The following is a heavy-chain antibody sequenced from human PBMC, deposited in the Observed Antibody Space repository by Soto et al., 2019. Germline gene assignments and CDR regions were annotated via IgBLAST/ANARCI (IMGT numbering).Heavy chain of an antibody. Sequence: SETLSLTCTVSGGSISSYYWSWIRQPPGKGLEWIGYIYYSGSTNYNPSLKSRVTISVDTSKNQFSLKLSSVTAADTAVYYCAREGYYFDYWGQGTLVTVSS. J-gene: IGHJ4*02. CDR1: GGSISSYY. CDR2: IYYSGST. V-gene: IGHV4-59*01. CDR3: AREGYYFDY.